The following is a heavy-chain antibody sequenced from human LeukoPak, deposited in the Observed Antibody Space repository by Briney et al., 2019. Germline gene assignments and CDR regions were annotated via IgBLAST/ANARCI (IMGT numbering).Heavy chain of an antibody. Sequence: GGSLRLSCEASGFTFSDYYLSWIRQAPGKGLEWISYISGSSSHINYADSVKGRFTISRDNAKKSVYLQMDSLRAEDTALYYCAKDALYCSGGSCFGDLQSWGQGTLVTVSS. CDR3: AKDALYCSGGSCFGDLQS. V-gene: IGHV3-11*05. CDR1: GFTFSDYY. J-gene: IGHJ5*02. CDR2: ISGSSSHI. D-gene: IGHD2-15*01.